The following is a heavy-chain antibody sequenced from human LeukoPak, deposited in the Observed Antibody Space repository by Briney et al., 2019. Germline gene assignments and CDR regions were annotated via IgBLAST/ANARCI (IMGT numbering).Heavy chain of an antibody. CDR3: ARQSTIAAARIDP. CDR2: IYYSGST. CDR1: GGSISSYY. J-gene: IGHJ5*02. D-gene: IGHD6-25*01. V-gene: IGHV4-59*08. Sequence: SETLSLTCTVSGGSISSYYWSWIRQPPGKGLEWIGYIYYSGSTNYNPSLKSRVTVSVDTSKNQFSLKLNSVTAADTAVYYCARQSTIAAARIDPWGQGTLVTVSS.